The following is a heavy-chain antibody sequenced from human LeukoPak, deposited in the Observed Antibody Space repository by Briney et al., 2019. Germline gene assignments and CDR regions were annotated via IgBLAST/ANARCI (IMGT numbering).Heavy chain of an antibody. J-gene: IGHJ6*03. CDR3: ARVTFGATTNNYYFYHMDV. D-gene: IGHD5-24*01. CDR1: GFTFSSYS. CDR2: ITSSGAYI. Sequence: PGGSLRLSCAASGFTFSSYSISWVRQAPGKGLEWVSSITSSGAYIDYADSVKDRFTISRDNAKNSLYLQMNSLRAEDTAVYYYARVTFGATTNNYYFYHMDVWGKGTSVTVSS. V-gene: IGHV3-21*01.